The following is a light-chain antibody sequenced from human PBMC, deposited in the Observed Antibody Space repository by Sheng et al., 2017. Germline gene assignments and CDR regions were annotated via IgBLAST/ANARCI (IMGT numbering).Light chain of an antibody. V-gene: IGLV3-9*01. CDR3: QVWDSSTASWV. CDR1: NIGSKN. Sequence: VLGQTARITCGGNNIGSKNVHWYQQKPGQAPVLVIYRDSNRPSGIPERFSGSNSGNTATLTISRAQAGDEADYYCQVWDSSTASWVFGGGTKLTVL. J-gene: IGLJ3*02. CDR2: RDS.